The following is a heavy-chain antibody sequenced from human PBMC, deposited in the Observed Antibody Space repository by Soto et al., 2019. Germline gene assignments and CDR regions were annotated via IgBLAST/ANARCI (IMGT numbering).Heavy chain of an antibody. CDR3: AKARHSGDFAGSYDS. D-gene: IGHD2-21*02. CDR2: IGGRGGNA. J-gene: IGHJ5*02. Sequence: LRLSCAASGFSFIDYAINWVRQVPGRGLEYVAGIGGRGGNAFYADSMKGRFSISRDNSKNTVYLHMHNLRVDDSAMYYCAKARHSGDFAGSYDSWGQGTLVTVSS. CDR1: GFSFIDYA. V-gene: IGHV3-23*01.